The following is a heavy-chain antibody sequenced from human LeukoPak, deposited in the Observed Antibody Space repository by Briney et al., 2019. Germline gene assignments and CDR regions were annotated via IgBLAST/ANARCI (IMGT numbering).Heavy chain of an antibody. V-gene: IGHV3-21*01. Sequence: PGGSLGLSCAASGFTFSSYSMNWVRQAPGKGLEWVSCISSSSSYIYYADSVKGRFTISRDNAENSLYLQMNSLRAEDTAVHYCVTDGADYYDSTGYPIYFDYWGQGTLVTVSS. D-gene: IGHD3-22*01. CDR3: VTDGADYYDSTGYPIYFDY. CDR2: ISSSSSYI. CDR1: GFTFSSYS. J-gene: IGHJ4*02.